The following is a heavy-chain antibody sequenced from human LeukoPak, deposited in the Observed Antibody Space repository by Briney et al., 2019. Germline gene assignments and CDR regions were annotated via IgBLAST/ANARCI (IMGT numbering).Heavy chain of an antibody. CDR2: IYYSGST. V-gene: IGHV4-30-4*08. D-gene: IGHD3-3*01. CDR1: GGSISSGDYY. Sequence: SQTLSLTCTVSGGSISSGDYYWSWIRQPPGTGLEWIGYIYYSGSTYYNPSLKSRVTISVDTSKNQFSLKLSSVTAADTAVYYCASLFLEWLLHDYWGQGTLVTASS. J-gene: IGHJ4*02. CDR3: ASLFLEWLLHDY.